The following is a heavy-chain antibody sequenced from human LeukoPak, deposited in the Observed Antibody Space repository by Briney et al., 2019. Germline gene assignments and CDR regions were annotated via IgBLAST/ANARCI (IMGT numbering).Heavy chain of an antibody. CDR2: IRYDGSNK. CDR3: ARKMDSYLDY. V-gene: IGHV3-30*02. J-gene: IGHJ4*02. Sequence: GGSLRLSCAASGFTFSSYGMHWVRQAPGKGLEWVAFIRYDGSNKYYADSVKGRFTISRDNSKNTLYLQLNSLRGEDTAVYYCARKMDSYLDYWGLGTLVTVSS. CDR1: GFTFSSYG. D-gene: IGHD2-2*03.